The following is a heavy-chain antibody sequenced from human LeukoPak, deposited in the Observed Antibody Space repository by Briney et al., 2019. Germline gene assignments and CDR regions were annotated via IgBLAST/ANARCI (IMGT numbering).Heavy chain of an antibody. CDR3: AKVSWANYFDY. J-gene: IGHJ4*02. V-gene: IGHV3-23*01. CDR1: GFTFSSYA. Sequence: PGGSLRLSCAASGFTFSSYAMSWVRQAPGKGLEWVSTISGSGGNTYHADSVRGRFTISRDNSKNTLYLQMNSLRAEDTAIYYCAKVSWANYFDYWGQGTLVTVSP. D-gene: IGHD6-13*01. CDR2: ISGSGGNT.